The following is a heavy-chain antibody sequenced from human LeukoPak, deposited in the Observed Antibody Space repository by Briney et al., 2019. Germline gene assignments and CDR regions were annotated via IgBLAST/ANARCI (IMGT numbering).Heavy chain of an antibody. D-gene: IGHD3-22*01. V-gene: IGHV3-73*01. CDR1: GFTFSGSA. CDR2: IRSKANSYAT. J-gene: IGHJ4*02. Sequence: GGSLRLSCAASGFTFSGSAMHWVRQASGKGLEWVGRIRSKANSYATAYAASVKGRFTISRDDSKNTAYLQTNSLKTEDTAVYYCTRRVDGGYYYDPKTQTPDYWGQGTLVTVSS. CDR3: TRRVDGGYYYDPKTQTPDY.